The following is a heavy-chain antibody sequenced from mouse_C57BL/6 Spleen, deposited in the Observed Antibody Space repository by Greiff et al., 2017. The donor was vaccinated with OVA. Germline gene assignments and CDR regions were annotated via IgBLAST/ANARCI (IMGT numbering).Heavy chain of an antibody. Sequence: EVKLVESGPELVKPGASVKIPCKASGYTFTDYNMDWVKQSHGKSLEWIGDINPNNGGTIYNQKFKGKATLTVDKSSSTAYMELRSLTSEDTAVYYCARELGREWGQGTLVTVSA. J-gene: IGHJ3*02. D-gene: IGHD4-1*01. CDR2: INPNNGGT. CDR1: GYTFTDYN. V-gene: IGHV1-18*01. CDR3: ARELGRE.